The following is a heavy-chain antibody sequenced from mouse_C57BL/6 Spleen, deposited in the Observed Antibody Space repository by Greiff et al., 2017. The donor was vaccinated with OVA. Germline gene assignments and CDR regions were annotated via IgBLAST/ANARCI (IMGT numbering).Heavy chain of an antibody. CDR3: TSRYGSFDY. J-gene: IGHJ2*01. CDR1: GFTFSNYW. CDR2: IRLKSDNYAT. D-gene: IGHD1-1*01. V-gene: IGHV6-3*01. Sequence: EVQGVESGGGLVQPGGSMKLSCVASGFTFSNYWMNWVRQSPEKGLEWVAQIRLKSDNYATHYAESVKGRFTISRDDSKSSVYLQMNNLRAEDTGIYYCTSRYGSFDYWGQGTTLTVSS.